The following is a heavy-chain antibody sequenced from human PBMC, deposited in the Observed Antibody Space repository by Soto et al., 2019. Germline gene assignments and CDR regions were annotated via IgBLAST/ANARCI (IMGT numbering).Heavy chain of an antibody. V-gene: IGHV4-34*01. J-gene: IGHJ5*02. Sequence: SETLSLTCAVYGGSFSGYYWSWIRQPPGKGLEWIGEINHSGSTNYNPSLKSRVTISVDTSKNQFSLKLSSVTAADTAVYYCARGPQWLAPRWFDPWGQGTLVTVSS. CDR2: INHSGST. CDR3: ARGPQWLAPRWFDP. D-gene: IGHD6-19*01. CDR1: GGSFSGYY.